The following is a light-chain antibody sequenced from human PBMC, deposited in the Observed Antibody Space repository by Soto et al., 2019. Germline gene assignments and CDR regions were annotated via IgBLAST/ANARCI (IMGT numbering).Light chain of an antibody. CDR2: DAS. J-gene: IGKJ1*01. CDR1: QTVSSY. V-gene: IGKV3-11*01. Sequence: EILLTPAPAPLSLSPGDTATLSCRASQTVSSYLAWFQQKPGPHPRLLIYDASIKAPGITARFSGSGSGTDFALTSSRLEPEDSTVFYCHQRSNLAKTVGQGTKVEIK. CDR3: HQRSNLAKT.